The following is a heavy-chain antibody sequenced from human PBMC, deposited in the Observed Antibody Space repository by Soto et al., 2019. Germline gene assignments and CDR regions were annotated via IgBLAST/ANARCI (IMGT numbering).Heavy chain of an antibody. CDR1: GFTFSDYW. Sequence: EVQLVESGGGLVQPGGSLRLSCAASGFTFSDYWMHWVRQAPGKGLEWVSRIKRDGSTTNYADSVKGRFTISRDNAKNKLYLEMNSLSVEDTADYYCARGAINYYYEDVWGKGTTVTVSS. J-gene: IGHJ6*03. V-gene: IGHV3-74*01. CDR2: IKRDGSTT. CDR3: ARGAINYYYEDV.